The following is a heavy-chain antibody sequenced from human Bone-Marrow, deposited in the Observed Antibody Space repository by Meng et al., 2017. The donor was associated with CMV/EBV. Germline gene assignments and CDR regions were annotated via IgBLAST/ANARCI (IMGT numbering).Heavy chain of an antibody. CDR3: GRVDVVPAAEYYYDYGMDV. V-gene: IGHV6-1*01. D-gene: IGHD2-2*01. CDR2: TYYRSKWYN. CDR1: GDSFSSNSAA. Sequence: SETLSLTCAISGDSFSSNSAAWNWIRQSPSRGLVWLGRTYYRSKWYNDYAVSVKSRITINPDTSKNQFSPQLNSVTPEDRAVYYCGRVDVVPAAEYYYDYGMDVWGQGTTVTVSS. J-gene: IGHJ6*02.